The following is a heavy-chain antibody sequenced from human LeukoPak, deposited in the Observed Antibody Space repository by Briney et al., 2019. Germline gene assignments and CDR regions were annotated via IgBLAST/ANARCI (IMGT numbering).Heavy chain of an antibody. CDR1: GFTFSSYA. V-gene: IGHV3-30*04. J-gene: IGHJ6*02. CDR2: ISYDGSNK. CDR3: ARDTSVMVAMGHIQYYYYYGMDV. D-gene: IGHD5-12*01. Sequence: GGSLRLSCAASGFTFSSYAMHWVRQAPGKGLEWVAVISYDGSNKYYADSVEGRFTISRDNSKNTLYLQMNSLRAEDTAVYYCARDTSVMVAMGHIQYYYYYGMDVWGQGTTVTVSS.